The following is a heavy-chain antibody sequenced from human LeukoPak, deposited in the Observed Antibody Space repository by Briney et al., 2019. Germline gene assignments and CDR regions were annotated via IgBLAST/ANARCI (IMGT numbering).Heavy chain of an antibody. J-gene: IGHJ3*02. D-gene: IGHD6-19*01. Sequence: GGSLRLSCAASGFTVSSNYMSWVRQAPGKGLEWVSVIYSGGSTYYADSVKGRFTISRDNSKNTPYLQMNSLRAEDTAVYYCAREGVWAVAGTRNAFDIWGQGTMVTVSS. V-gene: IGHV3-53*01. CDR2: IYSGGST. CDR1: GFTVSSNY. CDR3: AREGVWAVAGTRNAFDI.